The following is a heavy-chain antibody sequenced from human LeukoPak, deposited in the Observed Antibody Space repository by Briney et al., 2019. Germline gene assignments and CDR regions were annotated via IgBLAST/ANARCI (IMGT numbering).Heavy chain of an antibody. D-gene: IGHD3-9*01. CDR2: IYYSGST. CDR3: AATPYYDILTGVFQH. CDR1: GASITSGRYF. Sequence: PSETLSLTCAVSGASITSGRYFWSWIRQPPGKGLEWIGYIYYSGSTNYNPSLKSRVTISVDTSKNQFSLKLSSVTAADTAVYYCAATPYYDILTGVFQHWGQGTLVTVSS. J-gene: IGHJ1*01. V-gene: IGHV4-61*01.